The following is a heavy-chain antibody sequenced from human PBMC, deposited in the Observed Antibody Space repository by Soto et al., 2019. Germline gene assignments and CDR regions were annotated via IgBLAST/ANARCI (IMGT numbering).Heavy chain of an antibody. V-gene: IGHV1-69*01. J-gene: IGHJ5*02. CDR3: ARDGAGLYCGGDCYPTSLDP. CDR2: IIPIFGTA. D-gene: IGHD2-21*02. Sequence: QAPIQRLEVMGGIIPIFGTANYAQKFQGRVTITAAESTSTAYMELSSLRSEDTAVYYCARDGAGLYCGGDCYPTSLDPYGYGTPVTVS.